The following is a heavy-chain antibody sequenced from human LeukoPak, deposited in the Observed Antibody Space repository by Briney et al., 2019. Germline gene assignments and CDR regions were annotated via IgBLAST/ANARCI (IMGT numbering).Heavy chain of an antibody. Sequence: NPSETLSLTCTVSGGSISSYYWSWIRQPAGKGLEWIGRIYTSGSTNYNPSLKSRVTMSVDTSKNQFSLKLSSVTAADTAVYYCARWKEIRARVWGRLNAGFDYWGQGILVTVSS. CDR1: GGSISSYY. CDR3: ARWKEIRARVWGRLNAGFDY. CDR2: IYTSGST. J-gene: IGHJ4*02. V-gene: IGHV4-4*07. D-gene: IGHD3-16*01.